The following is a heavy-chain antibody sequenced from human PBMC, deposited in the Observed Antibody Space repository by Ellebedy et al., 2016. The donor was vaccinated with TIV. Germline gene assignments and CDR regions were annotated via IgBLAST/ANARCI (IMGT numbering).Heavy chain of an antibody. CDR3: ARSLDCSSTSCYILRGYYFDY. V-gene: IGHV3-11*01. D-gene: IGHD2-2*02. CDR1: GFTFSDYY. J-gene: IGHJ4*02. CDR2: ISTGGYTI. Sequence: GESLKISXAASGFTFSDYYMSWIRQAPGKGLEWVSYISTGGYTIYYADSVKGRFTISRDNAKNSLYLQMNSLRAEDTAVYYCARSLDCSSTSCYILRGYYFDYWGQGTLVTVSS.